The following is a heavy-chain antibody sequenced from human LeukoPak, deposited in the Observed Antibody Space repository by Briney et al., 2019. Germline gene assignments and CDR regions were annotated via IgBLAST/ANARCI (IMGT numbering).Heavy chain of an antibody. CDR3: ARDGCSSTSCYGLDY. J-gene: IGHJ4*02. Sequence: GGSLRLSCAASGFTFSDYYMSWIRQAPGKGLEWVSYISSSGSTIYYADSVKGRFTISRDNAKNSLYPQMNSLRAEDTAVYYCARDGCSSTSCYGLDYWGQGTLVTVSS. CDR2: ISSSGSTI. CDR1: GFTFSDYY. V-gene: IGHV3-11*01. D-gene: IGHD2-2*01.